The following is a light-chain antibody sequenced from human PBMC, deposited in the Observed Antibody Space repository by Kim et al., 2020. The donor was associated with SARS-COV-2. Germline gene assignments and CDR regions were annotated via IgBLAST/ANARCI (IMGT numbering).Light chain of an antibody. CDR2: EDD. V-gene: IGLV6-57*02. Sequence: GKTVPNSGAGSGGNLATNYVQWYQARPGSATTTVSYEDDQRASGVPDRFSGSIDRSSNAATLTISGLKTEDEADYYCQSYDSASQVFGGGTQLTVL. J-gene: IGLJ7*01. CDR1: GGNLATNY. CDR3: QSYDSASQV.